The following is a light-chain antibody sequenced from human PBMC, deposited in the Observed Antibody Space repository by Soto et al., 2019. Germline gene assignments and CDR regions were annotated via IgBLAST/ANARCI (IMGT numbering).Light chain of an antibody. CDR3: SSHATSTLYV. CDR2: EVS. J-gene: IGLJ1*01. V-gene: IGLV2-8*01. Sequence: QSALTQPPSASGSPGQSVTISCTGTSSDVGAYNDVSWYQHHPGKAPKLIIYEVSQRASGVPDRFSGSKSGNTASLTVYGLQAEDEGDYYCSSHATSTLYVFGTGTKVTVL. CDR1: SSDVGAYND.